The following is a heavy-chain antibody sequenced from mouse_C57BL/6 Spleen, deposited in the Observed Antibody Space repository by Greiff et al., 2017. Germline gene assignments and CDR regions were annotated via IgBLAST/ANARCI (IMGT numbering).Heavy chain of an antibody. CDR1: GYTFTSYW. CDR3: ARGAGSPSWFAY. Sequence: QVQLQQPGAELVKPGASVKMSCKASGYTFTSYWITWVKQRPGQGLEWIGDIYPGSGSTNYNEKFKSKATLTVDTSSSTAYMQLSSLTSEDSAVYYCARGAGSPSWFAYWGQGTLVTVSA. J-gene: IGHJ3*01. D-gene: IGHD1-1*01. CDR2: IYPGSGST. V-gene: IGHV1-55*01.